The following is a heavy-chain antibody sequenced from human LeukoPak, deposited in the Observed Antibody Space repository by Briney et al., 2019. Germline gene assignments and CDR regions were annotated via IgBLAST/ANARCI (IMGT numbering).Heavy chain of an antibody. V-gene: IGHV1-8*01. J-gene: IGHJ4*02. Sequence: ASVKVSCKASGYTFTSYDINWVRQATGQGLEWMGWMNPNSGNTGYAQKFQGRVTMTRNTSISTAYMELSSLRSEDTAVYYCASLIAVAGTRDYWGQGTLATVSS. D-gene: IGHD6-19*01. CDR3: ASLIAVAGTRDY. CDR1: GYTFTSYD. CDR2: MNPNSGNT.